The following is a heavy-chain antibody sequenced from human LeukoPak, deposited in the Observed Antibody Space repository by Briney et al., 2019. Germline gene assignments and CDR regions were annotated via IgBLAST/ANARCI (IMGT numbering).Heavy chain of an antibody. V-gene: IGHV3-21*01. CDR2: IRYTGSYI. Sequence: GGSLRLSCAASAFSFNTYNMNWVRQAPGKGLEWVSSIRYTGSYIYYADSVKGRFTISRDNAKNSLYLHVNSLRGEDTAVYYSVSDRGSSRPIDYWGQGTLVTVSS. CDR1: AFSFNTYN. CDR3: VSDRGSSRPIDY. J-gene: IGHJ4*02. D-gene: IGHD1-26*01.